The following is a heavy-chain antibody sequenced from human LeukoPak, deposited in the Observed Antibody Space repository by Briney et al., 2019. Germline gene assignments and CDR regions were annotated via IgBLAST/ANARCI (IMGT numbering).Heavy chain of an antibody. J-gene: IGHJ4*02. Sequence: PSETLSLTCAVSGYSTSNGYYGPWIRQSPGRGLEWIGSIYASGSNYYNPSLKSRVTISVDTSKDQFSLELTSVTAADTAVYYCARDSLESGFYDDSSYNAPCDYWGQGTLVTVSS. D-gene: IGHD3-22*01. CDR2: IYASGSN. CDR3: ARDSLESGFYDDSSYNAPCDY. V-gene: IGHV4-38-2*02. CDR1: GYSTSNGYY.